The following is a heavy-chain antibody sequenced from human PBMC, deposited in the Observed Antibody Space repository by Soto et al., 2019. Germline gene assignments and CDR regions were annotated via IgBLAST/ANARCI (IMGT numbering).Heavy chain of an antibody. CDR3: AKWGADSSGYVYGMDV. Sequence: GESLKISCKGSGYSFTSYWIGWVRQMPGKGLKWMGIMNPADSETRYSPSFQGQVTMSTDKSISTAYLQWSSLKASDSAMYYCAKWGADSSGYVYGMDVWGQGTTVTVSS. CDR2: MNPADSET. CDR1: GYSFTSYW. V-gene: IGHV5-51*01. J-gene: IGHJ6*02. D-gene: IGHD3-22*01.